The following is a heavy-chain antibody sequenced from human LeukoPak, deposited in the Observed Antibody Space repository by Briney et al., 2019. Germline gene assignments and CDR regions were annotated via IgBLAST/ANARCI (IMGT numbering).Heavy chain of an antibody. J-gene: IGHJ4*02. V-gene: IGHV3-21*01. Sequence: GGSLRLSCAASGFTFSSYSMNWVRQAPGKGLEWVPSISSSSSYIYYADSVKGRFTISRDNAKNSLYLQMNSLRAEDTAVYYCARDPGYSGYTVYFDYWGQGTLVTVSS. D-gene: IGHD5-12*01. CDR3: ARDPGYSGYTVYFDY. CDR1: GFTFSSYS. CDR2: ISSSSSYI.